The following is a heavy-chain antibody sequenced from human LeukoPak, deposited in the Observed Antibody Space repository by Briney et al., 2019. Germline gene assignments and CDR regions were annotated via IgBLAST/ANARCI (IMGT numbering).Heavy chain of an antibody. CDR1: GGSISSSSYY. Sequence: SETLSLTRTVSGGSISSSSYYWGWIRQPPGKGLEWIGSIYYSGSTYYNPSLKSRVTISVDTSKNQFSLKLSSVTAADTAVYYCARDTIEGIYGSGSFVLDYWGQGTLVTVSS. CDR2: IYYSGST. D-gene: IGHD3-10*01. CDR3: ARDTIEGIYGSGSFVLDY. V-gene: IGHV4-39*07. J-gene: IGHJ4*02.